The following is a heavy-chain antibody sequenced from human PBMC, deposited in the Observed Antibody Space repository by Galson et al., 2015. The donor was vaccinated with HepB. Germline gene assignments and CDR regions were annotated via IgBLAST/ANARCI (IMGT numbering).Heavy chain of an antibody. CDR3: VRDGFGQTFPAY. CDR2: ISSTSTTI. CDR1: GFPFTMYS. V-gene: IGHV3-48*02. Sequence: SLRLSCAASGFPFTMYSMNWVRQAPGKGLEWVSYISSTSTTISYADSVKGRFTISRDNAKNSLFLQMNSLRDEDAAVYYCVRDGFGQTFPAYWGQGTLVTVSS. D-gene: IGHD3-10*01. J-gene: IGHJ4*02.